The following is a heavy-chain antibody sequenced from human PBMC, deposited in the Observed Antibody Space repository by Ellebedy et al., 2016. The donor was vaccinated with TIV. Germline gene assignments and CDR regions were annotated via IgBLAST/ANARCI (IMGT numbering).Heavy chain of an antibody. J-gene: IGHJ6*02. CDR2: IYTSGST. D-gene: IGHD4-17*01. Sequence: SETLSLTCTVSGGSISSYYWSWIRQPAGKGLEWIGRIYTSGSTNYNPSLKSRVTMSVDTSKNQFSLKLSSVTAADTAVYYCASTKVTDDYYYYGMDVWGQGTTVTVSS. CDR1: GGSISSYY. V-gene: IGHV4-4*07. CDR3: ASTKVTDDYYYYGMDV.